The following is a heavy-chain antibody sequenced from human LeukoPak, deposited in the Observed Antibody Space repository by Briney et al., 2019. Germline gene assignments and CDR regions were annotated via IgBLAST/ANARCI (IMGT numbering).Heavy chain of an antibody. J-gene: IGHJ4*02. CDR2: IFYSGST. D-gene: IGHD1-26*01. CDR3: ARGEWDLLFDY. Sequence: PSETPSLTCTVSGGXISGYYCSWIRQPPGKGLEWIGYIFYSGSTNYNPSLKSRVTISVDTSKNQFSLKLSSVTAADTAVYYCARGEWDLLFDYWGQGTLVTVSS. CDR1: GGXISGYY. V-gene: IGHV4-59*01.